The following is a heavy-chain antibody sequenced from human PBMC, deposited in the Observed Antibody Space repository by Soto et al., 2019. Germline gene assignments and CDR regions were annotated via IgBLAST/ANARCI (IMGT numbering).Heavy chain of an antibody. D-gene: IGHD2-15*01. J-gene: IGHJ4*02. CDR3: AAARGYCSGGSCYAWVVDS. CDR2: IYYSGRT. Sequence: QVQLQESGPGLVKPSETLSLTCTVSGASINSYYWSWIRQPPGKGLEWIGYIYYSGRTNYSPSLKSRVTITVDTSRNQFSLKLSSVTAADTAVYYCAAARGYCSGGSCYAWVVDSWGQGTLVTVSS. CDR1: GASINSYY. V-gene: IGHV4-59*01.